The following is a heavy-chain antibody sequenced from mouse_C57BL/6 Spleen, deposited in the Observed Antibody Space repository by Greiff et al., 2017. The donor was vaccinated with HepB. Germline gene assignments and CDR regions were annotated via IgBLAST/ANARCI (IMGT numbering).Heavy chain of an antibody. J-gene: IGHJ1*03. D-gene: IGHD2-4*01. V-gene: IGHV5-16*01. CDR3: AREIRGYFDV. Sequence: EVMLVESEGGLVQPGSSMKLSCTASGFTFSDYYMAWVRQVPEKGLEWVANINYDGSSTYYLDSLKSRFIISRDNAKNILYLQMSSLKSEDTATYYCAREIRGYFDVWGTGTTVTVSS. CDR1: GFTFSDYY. CDR2: INYDGSST.